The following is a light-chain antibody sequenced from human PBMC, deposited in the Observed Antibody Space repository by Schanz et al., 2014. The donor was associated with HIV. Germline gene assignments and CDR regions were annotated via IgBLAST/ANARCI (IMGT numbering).Light chain of an antibody. J-gene: IGLJ2*01. CDR1: SSDVGGYNY. V-gene: IGLV2-14*01. Sequence: QSVLTQPASVSGSPGQSITISCTGTSSDVGGYNYVSWYQQRPGKAPKLMIYDVTKRPSGVPDRFSGSKSGNTASLTISALQAEDEADYYCSSYTSSSIVVFGGGTKLTVL. CDR3: SSYTSSSIVV. CDR2: DVT.